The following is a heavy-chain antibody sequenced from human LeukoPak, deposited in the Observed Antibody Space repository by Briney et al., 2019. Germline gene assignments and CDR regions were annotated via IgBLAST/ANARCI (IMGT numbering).Heavy chain of an antibody. Sequence: SETLSLTCAVYGGSFSGYYWSWIRQPPWKGLEGIGEINHSGRTNYNPSLKSRVTISVDTSKNQFSLKLSYVTAADTAVYYCARGRGRGARRAYFDYWGQGTLVTVSS. CDR2: INHSGRT. CDR1: GGSFSGYY. J-gene: IGHJ4*02. D-gene: IGHD1-26*01. CDR3: ARGRGRGARRAYFDY. V-gene: IGHV4-34*01.